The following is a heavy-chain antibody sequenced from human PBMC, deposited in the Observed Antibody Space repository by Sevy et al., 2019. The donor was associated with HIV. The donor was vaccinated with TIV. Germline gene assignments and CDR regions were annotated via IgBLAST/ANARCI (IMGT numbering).Heavy chain of an antibody. CDR2: IHSGDTT. D-gene: IGHD5-18*01. CDR1: GFTVNSNY. V-gene: IGHV3-66*01. CDR3: ARSKSGYGYALNY. J-gene: IGHJ4*02. Sequence: GGSLRLSCAASGFTVNSNYMTWVRQAPGKGLEGVPVIHSGDTTYHAESVKDRFTISRDNFMNTLYLHMSSLRAEDTAVYYCARSKSGYGYALNYWGQGTLVTVSS.